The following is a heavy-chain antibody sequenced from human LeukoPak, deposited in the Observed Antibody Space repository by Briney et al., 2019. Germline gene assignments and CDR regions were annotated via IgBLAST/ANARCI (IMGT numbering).Heavy chain of an antibody. Sequence: GASVKVSCKASGYTFTSYDINWVRQATGQGLEWMGIINPSGGSTSYAQKFQGRVTMTRDTSTSTVYMELSSLRSEDTAVYYCARGYYYGSGSYYKRAPFDYWGQGTMVTVSS. V-gene: IGHV1-46*03. CDR3: ARGYYYGSGSYYKRAPFDY. CDR2: INPSGGST. D-gene: IGHD3-10*01. CDR1: GYTFTSYD. J-gene: IGHJ3*01.